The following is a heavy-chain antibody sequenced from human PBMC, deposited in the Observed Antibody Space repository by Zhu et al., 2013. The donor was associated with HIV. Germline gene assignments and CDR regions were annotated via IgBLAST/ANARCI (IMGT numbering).Heavy chain of an antibody. CDR1: GFTFTSFY. CDR3: ATGLTGLEVGAARFDS. Sequence: VQFVQSGTEMKKVGASIKVSCKASGFTFTSFYLHWVRQVPGQGLEWMGEINPYSGATTYAQHFQGRLSLTADTSTNTAYMELRGLAFEDTAMYYCATGLTGLEVGAARFDSWGQGFLVIVSS. J-gene: IGHJ4*02. D-gene: IGHD1-26*01. CDR2: INPYSGAT. V-gene: IGHV1-46*01.